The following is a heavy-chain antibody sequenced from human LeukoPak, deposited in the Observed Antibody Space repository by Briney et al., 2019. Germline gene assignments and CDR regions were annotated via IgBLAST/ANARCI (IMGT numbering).Heavy chain of an antibody. CDR3: ARVLYQLQVQINAFDI. D-gene: IGHD6-6*01. Sequence: KPSETLSLTCSVSGYSISSGYYWGWIRQPPGKGLEWIGSIYHSGSTYYNPSLKSRVTISVDTSKNQFSLKLSSVTAADTAVYYCARVLYQLQVQINAFDIWGQGTMVTVSS. CDR1: GYSISSGYY. CDR2: IYHSGST. J-gene: IGHJ3*02. V-gene: IGHV4-38-2*02.